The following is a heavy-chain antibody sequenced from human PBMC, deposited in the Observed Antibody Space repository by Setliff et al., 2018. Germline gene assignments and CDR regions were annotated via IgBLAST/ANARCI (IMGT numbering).Heavy chain of an antibody. V-gene: IGHV3-48*04. Sequence: PGGSLRLSCAASGFTFSIYSMNWVRQAPGKGLEWISYTSSGSNSIYYADSVMGRFTISRDNSRNSCFLQLNNLRPEDTATYYCVRDRVNDGVWDFDSWGQGIVVTVSS. CDR1: GFTFSIYS. D-gene: IGHD4-17*01. CDR2: TSSGSNSI. J-gene: IGHJ4*02. CDR3: VRDRVNDGVWDFDS.